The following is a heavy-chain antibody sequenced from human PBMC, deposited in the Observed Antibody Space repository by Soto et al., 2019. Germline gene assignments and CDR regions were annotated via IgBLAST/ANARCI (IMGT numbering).Heavy chain of an antibody. CDR1: GFIFSNYA. CDR3: AKSQSSLYYMDV. CDR2: FGGSGGT. J-gene: IGHJ6*03. Sequence: EVQVLESGGGLVQPGGSLRLSCVGSGFIFSNYAMAWVRQAPGKGLEWVSGFGGSGGTYYADSVKGRYTISRDHSKNTLYLPMNSLRVEDTAVYYCAKSQSSLYYMDVWGKGTAVTVSS. V-gene: IGHV3-23*01.